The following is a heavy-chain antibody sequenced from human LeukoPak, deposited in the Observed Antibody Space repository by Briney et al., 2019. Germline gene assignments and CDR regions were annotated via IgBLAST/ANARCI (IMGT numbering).Heavy chain of an antibody. CDR2: IYYSGST. CDR1: GGSISSYY. J-gene: IGHJ5*02. Sequence: SETLSLTCTVSGGSISSYYWSWIRQPPGKGLEWIGYIYYSGSTNYNPSRKSRVTISVDTSKNQFSLQLSSVTAADTAVYYCARAREYYDFWSGYDPWGQGTLVTVSS. CDR3: ARAREYYDFWSGYDP. D-gene: IGHD3-3*01. V-gene: IGHV4-59*01.